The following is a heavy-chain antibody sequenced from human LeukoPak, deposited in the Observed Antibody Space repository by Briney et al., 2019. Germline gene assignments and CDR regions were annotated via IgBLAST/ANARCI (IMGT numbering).Heavy chain of an antibody. D-gene: IGHD1-1*01. V-gene: IGHV3-30*04. Sequence: GGSLRLSCAASGFTFSSYAMHWVRQAPGKGLEWVAVISYDGSNKYYADSVKGRFTISRDNSKNTLYLQMNSLRVEDTAVYYCVRQLVSWGQGTLVTVSS. CDR3: VRQLVS. J-gene: IGHJ5*02. CDR1: GFTFSSYA. CDR2: ISYDGSNK.